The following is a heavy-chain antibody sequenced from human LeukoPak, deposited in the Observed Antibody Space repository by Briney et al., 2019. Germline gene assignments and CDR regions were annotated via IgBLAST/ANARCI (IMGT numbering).Heavy chain of an antibody. Sequence: SQTLSLTGAISGDSLSNNNVAWSWIRQSPSRGLEWLGRTYYRPKFNTDYAVSVKSRIAINSDTSKNQSSLQLNSVTPEDTGVYYCARGSHSSFDYWGQGTLVTVSS. CDR3: ARGSHSSFDY. V-gene: IGHV6-1*01. CDR1: GDSLSNNNVA. J-gene: IGHJ4*02. CDR2: TYYRPKFNT. D-gene: IGHD3-10*01.